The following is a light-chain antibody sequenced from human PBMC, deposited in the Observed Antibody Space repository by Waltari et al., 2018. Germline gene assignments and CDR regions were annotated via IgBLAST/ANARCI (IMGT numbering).Light chain of an antibody. CDR2: DVS. J-gene: IGLJ3*02. CDR1: SSDVGGYNY. V-gene: IGLV2-14*01. CDR3: SSYTSSSTWV. Sequence: QSALTQPASVSGSPGQSITISCTGTSSDVGGYNYVSWYQQHPGNAPKPMIYDVSKRPSGVSNRFSGSKSGNTASRTSSGLQAEDEADYYCSSYTSSSTWVFGGGTKLTVL.